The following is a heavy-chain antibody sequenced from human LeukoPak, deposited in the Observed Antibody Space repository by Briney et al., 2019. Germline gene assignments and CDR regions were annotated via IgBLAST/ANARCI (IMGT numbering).Heavy chain of an antibody. CDR1: GGSFSGYY. CDR3: ARIGRLRYSSSWNLPYYYYGMDV. J-gene: IGHJ6*02. CDR2: INHSGST. D-gene: IGHD6-13*01. V-gene: IGHV4-34*01. Sequence: PSETLSLTCAVYGGSFSGYYWSWIRQPPGKGLEWIGEINHSGSTNYNPSLKSRVTISVDTSKNQFSLKLSSVTAADTAVYYCARIGRLRYSSSWNLPYYYYGMDVWGQGTTVTVSS.